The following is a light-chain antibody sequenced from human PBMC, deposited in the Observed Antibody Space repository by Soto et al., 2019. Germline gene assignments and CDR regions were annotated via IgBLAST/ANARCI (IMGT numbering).Light chain of an antibody. CDR1: SSDVGGYDY. CDR2: DVT. CDR3: CSNAGNYPYV. V-gene: IGLV2-11*01. Sequence: QSVLTQPRSVSVSPGQSVTISCTGTSSDVGGYDYVSWYQQYAGRAPKLMIYDVTKRPSGVPDRFSGSKSDNTASLTISGLQAEDEADYYCCSNAGNYPYVFGTGTKVTVL. J-gene: IGLJ1*01.